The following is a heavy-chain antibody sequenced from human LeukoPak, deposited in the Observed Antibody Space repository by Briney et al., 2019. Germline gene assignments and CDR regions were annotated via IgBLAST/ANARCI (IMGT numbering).Heavy chain of an antibody. J-gene: IGHJ4*02. V-gene: IGHV3-21*01. Sequence: PGGSLRLSCAASGFTFSSYAMSWVRQAPGKGLEWVSSISSSSSYIYYADSVKGRFTISRDNAKNSLYLQMNSLRAEDTAVYYCARDRWELHDDYWGQGTLVTVSS. D-gene: IGHD1-26*01. CDR3: ARDRWELHDDY. CDR1: GFTFSSYA. CDR2: ISSSSSYI.